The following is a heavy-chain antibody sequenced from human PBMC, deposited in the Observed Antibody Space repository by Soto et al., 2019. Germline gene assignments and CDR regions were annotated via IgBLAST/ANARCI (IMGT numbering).Heavy chain of an antibody. D-gene: IGHD3-3*01. Sequence: GGSLRLSCAASGFTFSSYAMSWVRQAPGKWLEWVSAISGSGGSTYYADSVKGRFTMSRDNSKNTLYLQMNSLRAEDTAVYYCAKYGTYYDFWSGYFQDYWGQGTLVTVSS. CDR3: AKYGTYYDFWSGYFQDY. V-gene: IGHV3-23*01. CDR1: GFTFSSYA. J-gene: IGHJ4*02. CDR2: ISGSGGST.